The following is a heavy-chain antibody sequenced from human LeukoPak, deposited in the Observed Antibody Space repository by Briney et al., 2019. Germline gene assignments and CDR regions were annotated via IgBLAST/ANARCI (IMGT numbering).Heavy chain of an antibody. CDR1: GFTFSSDA. CDR2: IYPSDSDT. D-gene: IGHD5-12*01. Sequence: PGGSLRLSCAASGFTFSSDAMSWVRQMPGKGLEWMGIIYPSDSDTRYSPSFQGQVTISADKSISTAYLQWSSLKASDTAMYYCARHQYSDYGYYYYMDVWGKGTTVTVSS. J-gene: IGHJ6*03. CDR3: ARHQYSDYGYYYYMDV. V-gene: IGHV5-51*01.